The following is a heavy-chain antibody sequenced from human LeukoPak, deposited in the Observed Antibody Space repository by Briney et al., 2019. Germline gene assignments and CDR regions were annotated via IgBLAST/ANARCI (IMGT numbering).Heavy chain of an antibody. V-gene: IGHV4-39*07. CDR1: GGSISNSSYY. D-gene: IGHD3-10*01. Sequence: ASETLSLTCIVSGGSISNSSYYWGWIRQPPGKGLEWIGSIYYSGSAYYNPSLKSRFTISVDTSKNQFSLKLSSVPAADTAVYYCARVGTWFGDSAYYYGMDVWGKGTTVTVSS. J-gene: IGHJ6*04. CDR3: ARVGTWFGDSAYYYGMDV. CDR2: IYYSGSA.